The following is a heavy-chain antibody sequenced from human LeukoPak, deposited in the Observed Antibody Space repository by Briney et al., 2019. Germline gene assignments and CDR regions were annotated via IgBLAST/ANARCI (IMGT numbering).Heavy chain of an antibody. CDR2: INPNSGGT. CDR1: GYTFTGYY. V-gene: IGHV1-2*02. D-gene: IGHD1-26*01. Sequence: GASVKVSCKASGYTFTGYYMHWVRQAPGQGPEWMGWINPNSGGTNYAQKFQGRVTMTRDTSISTAYMELSRLRSDDTAVYYCARVVRTVSGSYYPNDYWGQGTLVTVSS. J-gene: IGHJ4*02. CDR3: ARVVRTVSGSYYPNDY.